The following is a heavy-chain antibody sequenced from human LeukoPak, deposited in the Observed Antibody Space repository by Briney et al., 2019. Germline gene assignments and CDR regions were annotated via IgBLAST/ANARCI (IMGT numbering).Heavy chain of an antibody. CDR2: INHSGST. Sequence: SETLSLTCAVHGGSFSGCYWSWIRQPPGKGLEWIGEINHSGSTNYNPSLKSRVTISVDTSKNQFSLKLSSVTAADTAVYYCAREEVVWGQGTLVTVSS. CDR3: AREEVV. V-gene: IGHV4-34*01. J-gene: IGHJ4*02. D-gene: IGHD2-15*01. CDR1: GGSFSGCY.